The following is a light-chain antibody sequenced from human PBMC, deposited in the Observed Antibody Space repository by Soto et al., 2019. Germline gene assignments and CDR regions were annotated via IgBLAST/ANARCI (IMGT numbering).Light chain of an antibody. V-gene: IGLV2-14*01. CDR3: SSYTSSSIVYL. CDR2: DVS. Sequence: QSALTQPASVSGSPGQSITISCTGTSSDVGGYNYVSWYQQHPGKAPKLMIYDVSNRPSGVSNRFSGSKSGNTASLTISGLQAEDEADYYCSSYTSSSIVYLFGTGTKLTVL. CDR1: SSDVGGYNY. J-gene: IGLJ1*01.